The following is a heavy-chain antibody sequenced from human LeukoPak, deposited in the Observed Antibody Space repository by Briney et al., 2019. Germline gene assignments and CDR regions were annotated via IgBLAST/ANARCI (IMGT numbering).Heavy chain of an antibody. CDR3: ASVEMANPG. J-gene: IGHJ4*02. Sequence: PSETLSLTCTVSGGSISSSSYYWGWIRQPPGKGLEWIGSIYYSGSTYYNPSLKSRVTISVDTSKNQFSLKLSSVTAADTAVYYCASVEMANPGWGQGTLVTVSS. D-gene: IGHD5-24*01. V-gene: IGHV4-39*01. CDR2: IYYSGST. CDR1: GGSISSSSYY.